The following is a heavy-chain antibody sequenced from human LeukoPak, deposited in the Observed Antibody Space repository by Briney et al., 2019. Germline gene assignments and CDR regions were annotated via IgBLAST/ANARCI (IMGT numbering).Heavy chain of an antibody. J-gene: IGHJ4*02. CDR2: ISYAGSNK. CDR1: GFTFSSYA. V-gene: IGHV3-30-3*01. CDR3: ARASYGYSYGPWSY. D-gene: IGHD5-18*01. Sequence: GGSLRLSCAASGFTFSSYAMHWVRQAPGKGLEWVAVISYAGSNKYYADSVKGRFTISRDNSKNTLYLQMNSLRAEDTAVYYCARASYGYSYGPWSYWGQGTLVTVSS.